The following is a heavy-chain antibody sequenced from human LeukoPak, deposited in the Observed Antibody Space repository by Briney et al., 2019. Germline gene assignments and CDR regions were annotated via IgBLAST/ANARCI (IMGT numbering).Heavy chain of an antibody. CDR1: RFTFSSYA. D-gene: IGHD2-15*01. CDR2: IWYGGSNK. J-gene: IGHJ4*02. Sequence: PGGSLRLSCAASRFTFSSYAMSWVRQAPGKGLEWVAVIWYGGSNKYYADSVKGRFTISRDNSKNTLYLQMNSLRAEDTAVYYCAKDCSGGSCLDYWGQGTLVTVSS. V-gene: IGHV3-30*02. CDR3: AKDCSGGSCLDY.